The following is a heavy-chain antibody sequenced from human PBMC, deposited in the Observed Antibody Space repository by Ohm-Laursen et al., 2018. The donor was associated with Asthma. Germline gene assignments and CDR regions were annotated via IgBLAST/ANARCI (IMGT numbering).Heavy chain of an antibody. CDR3: ARTIDFDF. V-gene: IGHV7-4-1*02. CDR2: IYTKTGQP. Sequence: GASVKVSCKASGYTFTNYGMNWVRQAPGQGLEWLGWIYTKTGQPTYAQGFTGRFVLSVDTSVSTAYLQISGLKTEDTAVYYCARTIDFDFWGQGTLVTVSS. CDR1: GYTFTNYG. J-gene: IGHJ4*02.